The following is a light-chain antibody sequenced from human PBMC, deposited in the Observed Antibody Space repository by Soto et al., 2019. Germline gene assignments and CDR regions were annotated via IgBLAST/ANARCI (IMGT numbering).Light chain of an antibody. CDR3: SSYTSTSTRV. V-gene: IGLV2-14*01. CDR1: SSDVGGYNY. Sequence: SVLTQPAFVGGSPGQSITISCTGTSSDVGGYNYVSWYQHPPGKAPKLMISEVSNRPSGVSNRFSGSKSGNRASLTTSALQAEDEADYYCSSYTSTSTRVFGTGTKVTVL. J-gene: IGLJ1*01. CDR2: EVS.